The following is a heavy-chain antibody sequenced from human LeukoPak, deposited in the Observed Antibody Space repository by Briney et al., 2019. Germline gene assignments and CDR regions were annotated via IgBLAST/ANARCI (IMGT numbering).Heavy chain of an antibody. D-gene: IGHD4-17*01. CDR1: GCTVSSNY. J-gene: IGHJ4*02. CDR3: ARSAGENYGDFDY. V-gene: IGHV3-53*01. Sequence: GGSLRLSCAASGCTVSSNYMSWVRQAPGKGLEWVSVIYSGGSTYYADSVKGRFTISRDNSKNTLYLQMNSLRAEDTAVYYCARSAGENYGDFDYWGQGTLVTVSS. CDR2: IYSGGST.